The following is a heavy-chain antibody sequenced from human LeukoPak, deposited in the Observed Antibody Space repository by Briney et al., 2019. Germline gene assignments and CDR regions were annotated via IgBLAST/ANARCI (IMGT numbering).Heavy chain of an antibody. V-gene: IGHV1-2*02. D-gene: IGHD2-2*01. Sequence: ASVKVSCKASGYTFTDYYMHWVRQAPGQGFEWMGWINPNDGDTNYAQKFQGRVTMTRDTSISTAHMEVSRLRSDDTAAYYCAGANFLYCSSSTCLFDYWGQGTLVTVSS. CDR1: GYTFTDYY. CDR3: AGANFLYCSSSTCLFDY. CDR2: INPNDGDT. J-gene: IGHJ4*02.